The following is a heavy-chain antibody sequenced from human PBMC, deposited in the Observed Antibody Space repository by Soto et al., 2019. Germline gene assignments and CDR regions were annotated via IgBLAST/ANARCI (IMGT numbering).Heavy chain of an antibody. V-gene: IGHV3-15*01. D-gene: IGHD1-26*01. CDR2: IKRRVDGGKT. J-gene: IGHJ4*02. CDR1: GCTFSDAW. CDR3: ISHTPYSGNDFDF. Sequence: PGGSLRLSCVVSGCTFSDAWLGWVRKAPGKGLGWVGRIKRRVDGGKTDYAAPVKGRLTISRDDSKNILSVQMESLKTEDTAVYYCISHTPYSGNDFDFWGQGTLVTVSS.